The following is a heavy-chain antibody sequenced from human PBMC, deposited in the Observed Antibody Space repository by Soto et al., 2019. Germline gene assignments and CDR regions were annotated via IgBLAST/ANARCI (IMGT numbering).Heavy chain of an antibody. J-gene: IGHJ4*02. CDR3: ARDGRYCSGRSCLYYFDY. D-gene: IGHD2-15*01. CDR2: IIPILGIA. CDR1: GGTFSSYT. Sequence: GASVKVSCKASGGTFSSYTISWVRQAPGQGLEWMGRIIPILGIANYAQKFQGRVTITADKSTSTAYMELSSLRSEDTAVYYCARDGRYCSGRSCLYYFDYWGQGTLVTVSS. V-gene: IGHV1-69*04.